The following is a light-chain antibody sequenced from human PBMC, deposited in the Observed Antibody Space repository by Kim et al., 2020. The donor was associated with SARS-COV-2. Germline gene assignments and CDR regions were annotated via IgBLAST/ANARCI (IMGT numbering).Light chain of an antibody. CDR3: HQYGSSPRT. V-gene: IGKV3-20*01. CDR1: QSINRDF. CDR2: SAS. Sequence: LSPGESATLSCRASQSINRDFLAWYQQKPGQAPRLLVHSASTRATGIADRFSGSGSGTDFTLTISRLEPEDFAVYFCHQYGSSPRTFGQGTKLEIK. J-gene: IGKJ2*01.